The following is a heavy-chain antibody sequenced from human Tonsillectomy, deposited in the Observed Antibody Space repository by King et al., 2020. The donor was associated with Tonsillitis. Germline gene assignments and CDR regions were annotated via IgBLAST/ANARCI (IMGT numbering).Heavy chain of an antibody. V-gene: IGHV3-23*04. J-gene: IGHJ4*02. CDR3: AIVPQIVDSVSYSPYYFDY. CDR1: GFTFSSYA. CDR2: ISGSGGST. D-gene: IGHD3-10*01. Sequence: VQLVESGGGLVQPGGSLRLSCAASGFTFSSYAMSWVRQAPGKGLEWGSAISGSGGSTYYADSVKGRFTISRDNSKNTLYLQMNSLRAEDTAVYYCAIVPQIVDSVSYSPYYFDYWGQGTLVTVSS.